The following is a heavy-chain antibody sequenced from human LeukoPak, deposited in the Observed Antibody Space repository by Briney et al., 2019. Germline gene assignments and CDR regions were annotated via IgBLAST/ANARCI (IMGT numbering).Heavy chain of an antibody. J-gene: IGHJ5*02. CDR3: ARTGPEGWFDP. CDR2: IYYSGST. D-gene: IGHD7-27*01. CDR1: GGSISSSSYY. Sequence: SETLTLTCTVSGGSISSSSYYWGWIRQPPGKGLEWIGSIYYSGSTYYNPSLKSRVTISVDTSKNQFSLNLSSVTAADTAVYYCARTGPEGWFDPWGQGTLVTVSS. V-gene: IGHV4-39*07.